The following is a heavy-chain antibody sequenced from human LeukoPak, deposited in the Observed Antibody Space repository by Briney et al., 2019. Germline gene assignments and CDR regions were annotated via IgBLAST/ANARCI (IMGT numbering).Heavy chain of an antibody. J-gene: IGHJ4*02. D-gene: IGHD5-18*01. CDR3: ARGGRYSYGQGYFDY. V-gene: IGHV4-38-2*01. CDR1: GYSISSGYY. Sequence: SETLSLTCAVSGYSISSGYYWGWIRQPPGKGLEWIGRIYHSGSTYYNPSLKSRVTISVDTSKNQFSLKLSSVTAADTAVYYCARGGRYSYGQGYFDYWGQGTLVTVSS. CDR2: IYHSGST.